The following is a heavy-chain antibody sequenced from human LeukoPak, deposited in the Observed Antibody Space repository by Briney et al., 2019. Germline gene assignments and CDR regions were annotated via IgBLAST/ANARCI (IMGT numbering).Heavy chain of an antibody. CDR3: ARDSRWLQSLDY. D-gene: IGHD5-24*01. J-gene: IGHJ4*02. Sequence: SETLSLTCTVSGGSISSYYWSWIRQPPGKGLGWIAYIYYSGSTNYNPSLKSRVTISVDTSKNQFSLKLSSVTAADTAVYYCARDSRWLQSLDYWGQGTLVTVSS. CDR1: GGSISSYY. V-gene: IGHV4-59*12. CDR2: IYYSGST.